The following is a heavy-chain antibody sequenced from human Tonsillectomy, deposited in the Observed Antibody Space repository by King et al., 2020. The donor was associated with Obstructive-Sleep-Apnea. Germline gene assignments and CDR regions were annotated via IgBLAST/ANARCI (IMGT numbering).Heavy chain of an antibody. CDR3: AKDWGPQCVGGTCYLDY. V-gene: IGHV3-30*18. CDR1: GFSFSTYG. J-gene: IGHJ4*02. D-gene: IGHD3-16*01. CDR2: INYDGGNK. Sequence: VQLVESGGGVVQPGRSLRLSCAASGFSFSTYGMHWVRQAPGKGLEWVSLINYDGGNKWYVDSVKGRFTISRDNSQKMLYLQMNSLRAEDTAVYYCAKDWGPQCVGGTCYLDYWGQGTLVTVSS.